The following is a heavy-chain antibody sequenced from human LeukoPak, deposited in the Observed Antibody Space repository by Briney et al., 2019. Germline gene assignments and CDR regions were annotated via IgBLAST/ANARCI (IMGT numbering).Heavy chain of an antibody. CDR2: ISYDGSNK. D-gene: IGHD2-2*02. CDR3: ARLRGSGYCSSTSCYRGAFDI. J-gene: IGHJ3*02. Sequence: PGRSLRLSCAASGFTFSSYAMHWVRQAPGKGLEWVAVISYDGSNKYYADSVKGRFTISKDNSKNTLYLQMNSLRAEDTAVYYCARLRGSGYCSSTSCYRGAFDIWGQGTMVTVSS. V-gene: IGHV3-30-3*01. CDR1: GFTFSSYA.